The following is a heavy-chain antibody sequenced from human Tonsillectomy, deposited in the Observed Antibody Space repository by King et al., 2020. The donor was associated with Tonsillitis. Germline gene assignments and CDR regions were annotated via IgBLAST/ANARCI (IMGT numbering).Heavy chain of an antibody. CDR1: GYSFTSYW. J-gene: IGHJ4*02. CDR2: IYPGDSDT. Sequence: VQLVESGAEVKKPGESLKISCKGSGYSFTSYWIGWVRQMPGKGLEWMGIIYPGDSDTRYSPSFQGQVTIAADKYISTAYLQWRSLKASDTAMYYCARLGPYLGATRPFDYWGQGTLVTVSS. D-gene: IGHD1-26*01. CDR3: ARLGPYLGATRPFDY. V-gene: IGHV5-51*01.